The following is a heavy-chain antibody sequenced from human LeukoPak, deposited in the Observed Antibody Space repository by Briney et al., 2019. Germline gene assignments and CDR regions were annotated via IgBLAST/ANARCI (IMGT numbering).Heavy chain of an antibody. Sequence: ASVKVSCKASGYTFTSYAMHWVRQAPGQRLEWMGWINAGNGNTKYSQKFQGRVTITRDTSASTAYMELSSLRSEDTAVYYCARVSSGWYYFDYRGQGTLVTVSS. CDR1: GYTFTSYA. CDR3: ARVSSGWYYFDY. J-gene: IGHJ4*02. D-gene: IGHD6-19*01. V-gene: IGHV1-3*01. CDR2: INAGNGNT.